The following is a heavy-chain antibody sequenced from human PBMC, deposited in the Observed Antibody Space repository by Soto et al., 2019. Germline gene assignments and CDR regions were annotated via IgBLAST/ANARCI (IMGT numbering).Heavy chain of an antibody. D-gene: IGHD2-2*01. J-gene: IGHJ6*02. V-gene: IGHV4-39*01. CDR2: IYYSGST. CDR3: ARYYCSSTSCYVLGMDV. Sequence: SETLSLTCTVSGGSISSSSYYWGWIRQPPGKGLEWIGSIYYSGSTYYNPSLKSRVTISVDTSKNQFSLKLSSVTAADTAVYYCARYYCSSTSCYVLGMDVWGQGTTVS. CDR1: GGSISSSSYY.